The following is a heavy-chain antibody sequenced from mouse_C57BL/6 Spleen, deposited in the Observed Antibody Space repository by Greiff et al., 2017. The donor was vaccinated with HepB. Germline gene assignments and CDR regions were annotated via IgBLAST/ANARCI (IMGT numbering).Heavy chain of an antibody. V-gene: IGHV1-69*01. D-gene: IGHD2-10*01. J-gene: IGHJ4*01. CDR3: ARRGLLSYAMGY. Sequence: QVQLQQPGAELVMPGASVKLSCKASGYTFTSYWMHWVKQRPGQGLEWIGEIDPSDSYTNYNQKFKGKSTLTVDKSSSTAYMQLSSLTSEDSAVYYCARRGLLSYAMGYWGQGTSVTVSS. CDR2: IDPSDSYT. CDR1: GYTFTSYW.